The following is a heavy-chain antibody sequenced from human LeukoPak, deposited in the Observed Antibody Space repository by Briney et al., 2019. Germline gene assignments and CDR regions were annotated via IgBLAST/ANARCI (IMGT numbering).Heavy chain of an antibody. J-gene: IGHJ4*02. CDR2: ISGSGGST. V-gene: IGHV3-23*01. CDR1: GFTFSSYD. D-gene: IGHD6-13*01. Sequence: GGSLRLSCAASGFTFSSYDMNWVRQAPGKGLEWVSAISGSGGSTYYADSVKGRFTISRDNSKNTLYLQMNSLRAEDTAVYYCAKSSSSWSVPFDYWGQGTLVTVSS. CDR3: AKSSSSWSVPFDY.